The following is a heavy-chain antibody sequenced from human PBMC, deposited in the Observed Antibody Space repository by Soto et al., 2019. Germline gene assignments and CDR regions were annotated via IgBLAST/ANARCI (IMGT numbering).Heavy chain of an antibody. Sequence: GGSLRLSCAASGFTFSSYSMNWVRQAPGKGLEWVSSISSSSSYIYYADSVKGRFTISRDNAKNSLYLQMNSLRAEDTAVYYCARDDSSSLTVYYYGMDVWGQGTTVTVSS. CDR2: ISSSSSYI. J-gene: IGHJ6*02. D-gene: IGHD6-13*01. CDR1: GFTFSSYS. V-gene: IGHV3-21*01. CDR3: ARDDSSSLTVYYYGMDV.